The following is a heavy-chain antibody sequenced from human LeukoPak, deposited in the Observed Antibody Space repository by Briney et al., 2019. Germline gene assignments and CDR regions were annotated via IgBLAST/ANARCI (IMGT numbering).Heavy chain of an antibody. V-gene: IGHV1-18*01. J-gene: IGHJ4*02. D-gene: IGHD3-16*02. Sequence: ASVKVSCKASGYTFSSYGISWVRQAPGQGLEWMGWISAYNGNTNYAQKLQGRVTMTTDTPTSTAYMELRSLRSDDTAVYYCAGDGYVWGSYRYPKPNFDYWGQGTLVTVSS. CDR3: AGDGYVWGSYRYPKPNFDY. CDR2: ISAYNGNT. CDR1: GYTFSSYG.